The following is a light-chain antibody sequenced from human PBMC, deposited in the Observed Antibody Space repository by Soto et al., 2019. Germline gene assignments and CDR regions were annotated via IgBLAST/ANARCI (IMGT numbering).Light chain of an antibody. Sequence: EVVMTQSPGTLSVSTGEGATLSCRASHSVDSNLAWYQQKPGQAPRLLMYGAATRPSGVPDRVSGSGSGTEFSLTVSRLPSEDSAVYYCQQYDSWPLSYGGGTKVDIK. V-gene: IGKV3D-15*01. CDR3: QQYDSWPLS. CDR2: GAA. J-gene: IGKJ4*01. CDR1: HSVDSN.